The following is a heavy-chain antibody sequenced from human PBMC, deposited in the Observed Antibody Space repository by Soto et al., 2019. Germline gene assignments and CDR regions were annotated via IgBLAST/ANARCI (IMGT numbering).Heavy chain of an antibody. CDR2: ISAYNGDT. V-gene: IGHV1-18*01. D-gene: IGHD6-6*01. Sequence: QVQLLQSGAEVKKPGASVKVSCKASGYTFTNYGITWVRQAPGQGLEWMGWISAYNGDTHYTQRLQGRVTMTTDTSASTAYMELRGLRSDDTAVYCWARVRQLVGYFYCYIDVWGKGTTVTVSS. CDR3: ARVRQLVGYFYCYIDV. J-gene: IGHJ6*03. CDR1: GYTFTNYG.